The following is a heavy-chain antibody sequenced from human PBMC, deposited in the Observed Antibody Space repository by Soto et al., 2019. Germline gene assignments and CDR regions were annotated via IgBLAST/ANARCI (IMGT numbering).Heavy chain of an antibody. D-gene: IGHD1-20*01. CDR1: GFTFSDHS. J-gene: IGHJ4*02. Sequence: EVQVVESGGALFQPGGSLELSCATSGFTFSDHSMAWVGQPPGKGLEWVGGSRNKANSYTTEYAASVKGRFTISRDDSKNSVYLQMNSLKIEDMAVYYCVRVLKVTGTTSFDYWGQGTLVTVSS. CDR2: SRNKANSYTT. CDR3: VRVLKVTGTTSFDY. V-gene: IGHV3-72*01.